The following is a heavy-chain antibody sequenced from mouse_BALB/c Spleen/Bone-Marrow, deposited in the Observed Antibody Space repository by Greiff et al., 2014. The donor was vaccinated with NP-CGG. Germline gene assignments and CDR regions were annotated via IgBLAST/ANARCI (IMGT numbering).Heavy chain of an antibody. D-gene: IGHD2-1*01. J-gene: IGHJ2*01. Sequence: QVQLQQSGAELVRPGASVKLSCKASGYTFTSYWMNWVKQRPEQGLEWIGRIDPHDSETHYNQKFKDKAILTVDKSSSTAYMQLSSLTSEDSAVYYCASRDGNSVFDYWGQGTTLTVSS. CDR3: ASRDGNSVFDY. V-gene: IGHV1-74*01. CDR1: GYTFTSYW. CDR2: IDPHDSET.